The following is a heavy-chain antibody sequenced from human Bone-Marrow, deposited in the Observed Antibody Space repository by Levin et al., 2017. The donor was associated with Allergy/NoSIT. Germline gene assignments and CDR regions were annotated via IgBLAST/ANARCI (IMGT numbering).Heavy chain of an antibody. CDR3: ASIRSAATTTTFDY. D-gene: IGHD1-7*01. CDR1: GYSITSGYY. J-gene: IGHJ4*02. CDR2: VYHSGTT. Sequence: SQTLSLTCIVSGYSITSGYYWGWIRQPPGKGLEWIGDVYHSGTTYYNPSLASRVPISVDTSKNQFSLKLSSVTAADTAMYFWASIRSAATTTTFDYWGQGILVTVSS. V-gene: IGHV4-38-2*02.